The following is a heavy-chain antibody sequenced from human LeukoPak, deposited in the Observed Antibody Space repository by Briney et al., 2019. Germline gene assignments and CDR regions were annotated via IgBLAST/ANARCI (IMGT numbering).Heavy chain of an antibody. D-gene: IGHD1-26*01. CDR2: ISSTGYTI. V-gene: IGHV3-11*01. CDR1: GFTFSNYN. Sequence: GGSLRLSCAASGFTFSNYNMNWIRQAPGKGLEWLSHISSTGYTIYYADSVRGRFTISRDNTKNSLYLQMSSLSDEDTAVYYCPRDGYRASGLDYWGQGTLVTVSS. CDR3: PRDGYRASGLDY. J-gene: IGHJ4*02.